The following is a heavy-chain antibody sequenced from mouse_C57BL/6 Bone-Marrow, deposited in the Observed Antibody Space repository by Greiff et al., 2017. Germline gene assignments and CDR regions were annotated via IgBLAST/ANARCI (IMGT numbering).Heavy chain of an antibody. CDR3: ARDGSSLYWYFDV. V-gene: IGHV1-81*01. D-gene: IGHD1-1*01. CDR1: GYTFTSYG. CDR2: IYPRSGNT. J-gene: IGHJ1*03. Sequence: QVQLQQSGAELARPGASVKRSCKASGYTFTSYGISWVKQRTGQGLEWIGEIYPRSGNTYYNEKFKGKATLTADKSSSTAYMELRSLTSEDSAVYFCARDGSSLYWYFDVWGTGTTVTVSS.